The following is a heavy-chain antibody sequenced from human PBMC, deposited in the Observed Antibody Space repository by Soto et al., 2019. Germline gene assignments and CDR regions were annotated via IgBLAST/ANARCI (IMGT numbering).Heavy chain of an antibody. D-gene: IGHD3-10*01. CDR3: ATVSPMVRGVMGYYYYYMDV. V-gene: IGHV1-24*01. J-gene: IGHJ6*03. CDR1: GYSLTELS. Sequence: ASVKVSCEVSGYSLTELSMHWVRQAPGKGLEWMGGFDPEDGETIYAQKFQGRVTMTEDTSTDTAYMELSSLRSEDTAVYYCATVSPMVRGVMGYYYYYMDVWGKGTTVTVSS. CDR2: FDPEDGET.